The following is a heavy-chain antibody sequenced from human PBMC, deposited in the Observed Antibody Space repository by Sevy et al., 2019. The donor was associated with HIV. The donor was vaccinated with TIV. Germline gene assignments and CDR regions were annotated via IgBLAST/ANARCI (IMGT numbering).Heavy chain of an antibody. CDR3: ARGGDFNDRSAKRDFDY. V-gene: IGHV3-33*01. Sequence: GGSLILSCAASGFTFSNYGMHWVRQAPGKGLEWVAVIWNDGSNKYYADSVKGRFTIFRDNSNNTLYLQLNSLRVEDTAVYFCARGGDFNDRSAKRDFDYWGQGTLVTVSS. D-gene: IGHD3-22*01. CDR1: GFTFSNYG. J-gene: IGHJ4*02. CDR2: IWNDGSNK.